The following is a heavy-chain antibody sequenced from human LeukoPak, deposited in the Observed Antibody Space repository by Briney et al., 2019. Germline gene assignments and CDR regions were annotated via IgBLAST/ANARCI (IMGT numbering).Heavy chain of an antibody. D-gene: IGHD3-16*01. Sequence: SETLSPTCAVSGYSISSGDYWGWIRQPPGKGLEWIGSIFNSGSTYYNPSLKSRVTISADTSKRHFSLKLSSVTAADTAVYYCARNRSEPLGNGGSFDYWGQGTLVTVSS. CDR3: ARNRSEPLGNGGSFDY. J-gene: IGHJ4*02. CDR2: IFNSGST. V-gene: IGHV4-38-2*01. CDR1: GYSISSGDY.